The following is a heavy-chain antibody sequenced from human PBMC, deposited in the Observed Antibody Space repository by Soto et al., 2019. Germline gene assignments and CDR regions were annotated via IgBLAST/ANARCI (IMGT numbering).Heavy chain of an antibody. Sequence: ASVKVSCKASGYTFTSYYMHWVRQAPGQGLEWMGIINPSGGSTSYAQKFQGRVTMTRDTSTSAVYMELSSLRSEDTAVDYWAREQQLVLSPHFDYWGQGTRVTVSS. J-gene: IGHJ4*02. D-gene: IGHD6-13*01. CDR2: INPSGGST. CDR1: GYTFTSYY. CDR3: AREQQLVLSPHFDY. V-gene: IGHV1-46*03.